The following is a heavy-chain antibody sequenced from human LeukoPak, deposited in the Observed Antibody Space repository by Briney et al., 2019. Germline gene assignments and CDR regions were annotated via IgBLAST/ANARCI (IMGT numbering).Heavy chain of an antibody. CDR3: ARFPHPRVYWSYDMDV. Sequence: SETLSLTCAVYGGSFSGYYWSWIRQPPGKGLEWIGEINHSGSTNYNPSLKSRVTISVDTSKNQFSLKLSSVTAADTAVYYFARFPHPRVYWSYDMDVWGKGTTVTVSS. CDR1: GGSFSGYY. D-gene: IGHD2-8*02. CDR2: INHSGST. J-gene: IGHJ6*03. V-gene: IGHV4-34*01.